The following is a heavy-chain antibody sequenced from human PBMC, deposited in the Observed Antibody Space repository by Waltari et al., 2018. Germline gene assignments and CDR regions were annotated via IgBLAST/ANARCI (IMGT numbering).Heavy chain of an antibody. CDR1: GYTFTRYN. CDR3: AGERAGTYYFDF. Sequence: QVQVVQSGAEVKRPGASVSVSCKASGYTFTRYNIHWVRPAPGHGLEWMGIINPGDGNVSYAQKFRGRVTMTRDTSTSTVYMELSSLTSEDTAVYYCAGERAGTYYFDFWGQGTLVTVSS. CDR2: INPGDGNV. V-gene: IGHV1-46*01. J-gene: IGHJ4*02.